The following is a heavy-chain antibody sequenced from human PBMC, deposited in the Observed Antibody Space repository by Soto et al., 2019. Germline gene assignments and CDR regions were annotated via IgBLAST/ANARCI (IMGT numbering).Heavy chain of an antibody. Sequence: GGSLRLSCAASGFTFSSYAMSWVRQAPGKGLEWVSGISDSGGSTYYADSVKGRFTISRDNSKNTLYLQMKSLRAEDTAVYYCAKGTYYYGSAPYYFDYWGQGTLVTGSA. CDR3: AKGTYYYGSAPYYFDY. V-gene: IGHV3-23*01. J-gene: IGHJ4*02. CDR1: GFTFSSYA. CDR2: ISDSGGST. D-gene: IGHD3-10*01.